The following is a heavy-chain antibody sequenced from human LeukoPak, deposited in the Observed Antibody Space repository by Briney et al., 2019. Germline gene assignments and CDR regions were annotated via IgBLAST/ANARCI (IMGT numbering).Heavy chain of an antibody. CDR2: INANSGDT. D-gene: IGHD4-17*01. J-gene: IGHJ4*02. CDR3: ARDNGDYWFDY. V-gene: IGHV1-2*02. CDR1: GYTFTGYY. Sequence: ASVKVSCKASGYTFTGYYMHWVRQAPGQGLEWMGWINANSGDTNYAQKFQGRVTMTRDTSISTAYMELTRLRSDDTAVYYCARDNGDYWFDYWGQGTLITVSS.